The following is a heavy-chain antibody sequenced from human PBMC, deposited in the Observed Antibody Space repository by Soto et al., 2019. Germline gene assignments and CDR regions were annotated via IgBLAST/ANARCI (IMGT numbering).Heavy chain of an antibody. CDR3: ARRPDYVDYTTLSRNWFDP. J-gene: IGHJ5*02. CDR2: IYYSGST. V-gene: IGHV4-39*01. Sequence: PSETLSLTCTVSGGSISSSSYYWGWIRQPPGKGLEWIGSIYYSGSTYYNPSLKSRVTISVDTSKNQFSLKLSSVTAADTAVYYCARRPDYVDYTTLSRNWFDPWGQGTLVTVSS. D-gene: IGHD4-17*01. CDR1: GGSISSSSYY.